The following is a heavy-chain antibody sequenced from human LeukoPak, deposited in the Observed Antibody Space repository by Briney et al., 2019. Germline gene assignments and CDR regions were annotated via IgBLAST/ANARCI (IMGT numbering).Heavy chain of an antibody. J-gene: IGHJ5*02. CDR3: AKGGSRARNWFDP. V-gene: IGHV1-69*05. CDR2: IIPIFGTA. CDR1: GGTFSSYA. Sequence: ASVKVSCKASGGTFSSYAISWVRQAPGQGLEWMGGIIPIFGTANYAQKFQGRVTITRDTSASTAYMELSSLRSEDTAVYYCAKGGSRARNWFDPWGQGTLVTVSS. D-gene: IGHD1-26*01.